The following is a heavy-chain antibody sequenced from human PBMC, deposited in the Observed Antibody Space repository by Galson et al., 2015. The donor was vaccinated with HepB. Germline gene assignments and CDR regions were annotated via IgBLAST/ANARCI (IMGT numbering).Heavy chain of an antibody. CDR3: ARDLEGWSLYDFWSGSLDY. CDR1: GFTFSSYG. CDR2: IWYDGSNK. V-gene: IGHV3-33*01. J-gene: IGHJ4*02. Sequence: SLRLSCAASGFTFSSYGMHWVRQAPGKGLEWVAVIWYDGSNKYYADSVKGRFTISRDNSKNTLYLQMNSLRAEDTAVYYCARDLEGWSLYDFWSGSLDYWGQGTLVTVSS. D-gene: IGHD3-3*01.